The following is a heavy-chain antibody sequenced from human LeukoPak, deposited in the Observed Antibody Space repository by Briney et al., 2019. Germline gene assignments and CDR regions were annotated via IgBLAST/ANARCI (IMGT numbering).Heavy chain of an antibody. CDR2: IYSGGST. CDR3: ARAIHYGDYFEN. Sequence: GGSLRLSCAASGFTVSSNYMSWVRQAPGKGLEWVSVIYSGGSTYYADSVKGRFTISRDNSKNTLYLQMNSLRAEDTAVYYCARAIHYGDYFENWGQGTLVTVSS. D-gene: IGHD4-17*01. CDR1: GFTVSSNY. J-gene: IGHJ4*02. V-gene: IGHV3-66*01.